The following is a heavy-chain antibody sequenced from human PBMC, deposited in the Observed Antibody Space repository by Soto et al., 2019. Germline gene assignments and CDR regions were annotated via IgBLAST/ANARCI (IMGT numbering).Heavy chain of an antibody. CDR2: IVVGSGNT. Sequence: VASVKVSCKASGFTFTSSAMQWVRQARGQRLEWIGWIVVGSGNTNYAQKFQERVTITRDMSTSTAYMELSSLRSEYTAVYYCAKDHVVRGVMGYFDYWGQGTLVTVSS. CDR1: GFTFTSSA. V-gene: IGHV1-58*02. J-gene: IGHJ4*02. D-gene: IGHD3-10*01. CDR3: AKDHVVRGVMGYFDY.